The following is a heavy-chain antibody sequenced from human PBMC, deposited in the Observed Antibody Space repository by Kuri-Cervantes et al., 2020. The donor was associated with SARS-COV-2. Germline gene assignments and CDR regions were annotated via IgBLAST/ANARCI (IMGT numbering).Heavy chain of an antibody. CDR1: GYTFTSYG. CDR3: ATEGYSIIIWAFAH. Sequence: ASVKVSCKASGYTFTSYGISWVRQAPGQGLEWMGWMNPDTGNTDYAPNFQGRVTISRDTSTSTADMELSSLSSEDTAVYYCATEGYSIIIWAFAHWGQGTKVTVSS. D-gene: IGHD5-18*01. J-gene: IGHJ3*01. V-gene: IGHV1-8*03. CDR2: MNPDTGNT.